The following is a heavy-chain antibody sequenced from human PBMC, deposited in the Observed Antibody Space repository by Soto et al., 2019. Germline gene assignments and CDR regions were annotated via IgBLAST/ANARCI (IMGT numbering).Heavy chain of an antibody. J-gene: IGHJ4*02. CDR1: GFTFSSYG. CDR3: AKDRALSH. V-gene: IGHV3-30*18. Sequence: GGSLRLSCAASGFTFSSYGMHWVRQAPGKGLEWVAVISYDGSNKYYADSVKGRFTISRDNSKNTLYLQMNSLRAEDTAVCYCAKDRALSHWGQGTLVTDSS. CDR2: ISYDGSNK. D-gene: IGHD3-10*01.